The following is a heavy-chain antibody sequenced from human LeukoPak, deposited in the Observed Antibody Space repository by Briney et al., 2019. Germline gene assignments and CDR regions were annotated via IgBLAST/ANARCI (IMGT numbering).Heavy chain of an antibody. Sequence: ASVKVSCKASGYTFTGYYMHWVRQAPGQGLEWMGWINPNSGGTNYAQKFQGRVTMTGDTSISAAYMELRRLTSDDTALYYCARVPHYDSGSYLGFDYWGQGTLVTVSS. V-gene: IGHV1-2*02. CDR2: INPNSGGT. CDR3: ARVPHYDSGSYLGFDY. CDR1: GYTFTGYY. J-gene: IGHJ4*02. D-gene: IGHD1-26*01.